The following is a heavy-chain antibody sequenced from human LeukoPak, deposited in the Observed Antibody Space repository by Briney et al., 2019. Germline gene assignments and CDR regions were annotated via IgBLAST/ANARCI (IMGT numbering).Heavy chain of an antibody. D-gene: IGHD2-15*01. J-gene: IGHJ4*02. Sequence: GGTLRLSCAASGFTFSSYGMHWVRQAPGKGLEWVAFISYDGSNKYYADSVKGRFTISRDNSKNTLYLQMNNLRADDTAVYYCAKARYDGEVMIAATDYWGQGTLVTVSS. V-gene: IGHV3-30*18. CDR2: ISYDGSNK. CDR1: GFTFSSYG. CDR3: AKARYDGEVMIAATDY.